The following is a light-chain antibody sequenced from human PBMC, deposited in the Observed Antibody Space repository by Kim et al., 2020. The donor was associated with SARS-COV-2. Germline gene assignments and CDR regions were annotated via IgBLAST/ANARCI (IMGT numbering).Light chain of an antibody. J-gene: IGLJ2*01. CDR2: YDS. CDR1: NIGSKS. Sequence: SYELTQPPSVSVAPGKTARITCGGNNIGSKSVHWYQQKPGQAPVLVIYYDSDRPSGIPERFSGSNSGNTATLTISRVEAGDEAAYYCQVWDSGVVFGGGT. V-gene: IGLV3-21*04. CDR3: QVWDSGVV.